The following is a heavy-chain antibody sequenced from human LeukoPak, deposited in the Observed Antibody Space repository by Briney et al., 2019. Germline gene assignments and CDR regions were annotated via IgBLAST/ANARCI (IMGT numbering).Heavy chain of an antibody. CDR1: GFTFSSYE. Sequence: GGSLRHSCAASGFTFSSYEMNWVRQAPGKGLEWVSYISSSGSTIYYADSVKGRFTISRDNAKNSLYLQMNSLRAEDTAVYYCSRGGYGDYNNWFDPWGQGTLVIVSS. J-gene: IGHJ5*02. CDR2: ISSSGSTI. D-gene: IGHD4-17*01. CDR3: SRGGYGDYNNWFDP. V-gene: IGHV3-48*03.